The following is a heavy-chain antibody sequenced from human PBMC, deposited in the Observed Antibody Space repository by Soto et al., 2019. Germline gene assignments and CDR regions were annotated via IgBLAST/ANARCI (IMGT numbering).Heavy chain of an antibody. D-gene: IGHD6-13*01. J-gene: IGHJ6*02. CDR3: ARDQEAGSFFPYYYGMDV. CDR2: ISSSGSTI. V-gene: IGHV3-48*03. CDR1: GFTFSSYE. Sequence: PAGSLGLSCATSGFTFSSYEMNWARQAPGKGLEWVSYISSSGSTIYYADSVKGRFTISRDNARNSLYLQMDSLRAEDTAVYYCARDQEAGSFFPYYYGMDVWGQGTTVTVSS.